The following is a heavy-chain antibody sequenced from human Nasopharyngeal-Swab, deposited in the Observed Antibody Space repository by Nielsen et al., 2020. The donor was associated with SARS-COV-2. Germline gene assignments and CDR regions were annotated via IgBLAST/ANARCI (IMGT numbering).Heavy chain of an antibody. Sequence: GGSLRLSCTASGFTFGDYAMSWFRKAPGKGLEWVGFIRSKAYGGTTEYAASVKGRFTISRDDSKSIAYLQMNSLKTEDTAVYYCTRARGATIRFADYWGQGTLVTVSS. CDR2: IRSKAYGGTT. D-gene: IGHD5-24*01. V-gene: IGHV3-49*03. CDR1: GFTFGDYA. J-gene: IGHJ4*02. CDR3: TRARGATIRFADY.